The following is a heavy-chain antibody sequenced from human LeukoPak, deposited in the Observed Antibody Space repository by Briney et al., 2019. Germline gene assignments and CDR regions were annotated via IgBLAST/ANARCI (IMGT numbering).Heavy chain of an antibody. CDR1: GSTFSSFG. J-gene: IGHJ1*01. CDR3: AKGRDSGNYYTPELEH. D-gene: IGHD3-10*01. CDR2: ISYDGSNK. V-gene: IGHV3-30*18. Sequence: PGRSLRLSCAASGSTFSSFGIHWVRQAPGKGLEWVAGISYDGSNKYYAESVKGRFTISRDNPKNTVHLQMNSLRAEDTAVYYCAKGRDSGNYYTPELEHWGQGTLVSVSS.